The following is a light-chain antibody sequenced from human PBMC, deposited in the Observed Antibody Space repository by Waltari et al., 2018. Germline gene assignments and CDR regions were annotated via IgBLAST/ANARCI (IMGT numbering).Light chain of an antibody. CDR2: DVS. J-gene: IGLJ3*02. CDR3: GSYTGSTTWV. Sequence: WFQQRPAKAPKLLISDVSNRPSGVSNRFSGSKSGNTASLTISGLQAEDEAAYYCGSYTGSTTWVFGGGTKLTVL. V-gene: IGLV2-14*04.